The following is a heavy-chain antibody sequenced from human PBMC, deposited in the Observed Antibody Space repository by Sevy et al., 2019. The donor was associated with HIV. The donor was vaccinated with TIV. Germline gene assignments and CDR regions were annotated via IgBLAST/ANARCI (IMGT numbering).Heavy chain of an antibody. CDR2: ISGSGGSGDKT. CDR1: GFTFSNYA. Sequence: GGSPRLSCAASGFTFSNYAMNWVRQAPGKGLEWVSGISGSGGSGDKTNYADSVKGRFTISRDDSKNSLYLQLNSLRAEDTAIYYCARKYDSSGYLDYWGQGTLVTVSS. V-gene: IGHV3-23*01. D-gene: IGHD3-22*01. J-gene: IGHJ4*02. CDR3: ARKYDSSGYLDY.